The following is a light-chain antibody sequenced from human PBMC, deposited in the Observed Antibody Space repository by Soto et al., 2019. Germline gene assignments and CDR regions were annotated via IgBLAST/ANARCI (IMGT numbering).Light chain of an antibody. CDR2: DDS. CDR1: NLGTKS. J-gene: IGLJ7*01. Sequence: SYELTQPPSVSVAPGQTASIACGGDNLGTKSVHWYQQRPGQAPVLVVYDDSDRPSGIPERFSGSNSGNTATLTITRVEAGDEADYYCQVWESAFIFGGGTQLTVL. V-gene: IGLV3-21*02. CDR3: QVWESAFI.